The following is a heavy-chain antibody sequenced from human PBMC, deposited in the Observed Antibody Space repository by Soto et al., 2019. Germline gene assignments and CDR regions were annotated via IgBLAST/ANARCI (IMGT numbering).Heavy chain of an antibody. V-gene: IGHV1-46*01. CDR1: GCTFTSYY. Sequence: ASVKVSCKXSGCTFTSYYMHWVRQAPGQGLEWMGIINPSGGSTSYAQKFQGRVTMTRDTSTSTVYMELSSLRSEDTAVYYCARDPGGYDHYYYYYYGMDVWGQGTTVTVSS. CDR3: ARDPGGYDHYYYYYYGMDV. CDR2: INPSGGST. J-gene: IGHJ6*02. D-gene: IGHD5-12*01.